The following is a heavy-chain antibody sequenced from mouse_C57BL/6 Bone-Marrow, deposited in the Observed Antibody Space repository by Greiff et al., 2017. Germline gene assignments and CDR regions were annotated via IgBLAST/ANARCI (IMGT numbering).Heavy chain of an antibody. CDR3: ARNDYDSYWYFDV. Sequence: QVQLQQPGAELVMPGASVKLSCKASGYTFTSYWMHWVKQRPGQGLEWIGEIDPSDSYTNYNQKFKGKSTLTVDKSSSTAYMQLSSLTSEESAVYYCARNDYDSYWYFDVWGTGTTVTVSS. CDR1: GYTFTSYW. CDR2: IDPSDSYT. V-gene: IGHV1-69*01. J-gene: IGHJ1*03. D-gene: IGHD2-4*01.